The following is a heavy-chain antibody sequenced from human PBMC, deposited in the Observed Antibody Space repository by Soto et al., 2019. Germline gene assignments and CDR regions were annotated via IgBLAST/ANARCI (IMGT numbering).Heavy chain of an antibody. J-gene: IGHJ5*02. CDR2: IHYTGTT. CDR1: GGAISSYY. V-gene: IGHV4-59*01. Sequence: SETLSLTCTVSGGAISSYYWSWIRQPPGKGLEWIGYIHYTGTTDYNPSLKSRVAISVDTSNQFSLKLSSVTAADTAVYYCARKPGIATNNWFDPWGQGALVTVSS. CDR3: ARKPGIATNNWFDP. D-gene: IGHD6-13*01.